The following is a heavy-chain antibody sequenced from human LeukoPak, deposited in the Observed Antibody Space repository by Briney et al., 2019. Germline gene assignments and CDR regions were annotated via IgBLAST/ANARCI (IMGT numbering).Heavy chain of an antibody. CDR3: ARENCSSGSCYYYYYYMDV. Sequence: SETLSLTCTVSGGSISSYYWSWIRQPAGKGLEWIGRIYTSGSTNYNPSLKSRVTISVDTSKNQFSLKLSSVTAADTAVYYCARENCSSGSCYYYYYYMDVWGKGTTVTISS. V-gene: IGHV4-4*07. CDR2: IYTSGST. D-gene: IGHD2-15*01. CDR1: GGSISSYY. J-gene: IGHJ6*03.